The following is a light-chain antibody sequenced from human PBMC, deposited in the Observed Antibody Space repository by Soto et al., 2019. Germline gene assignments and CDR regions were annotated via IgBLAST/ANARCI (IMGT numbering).Light chain of an antibody. J-gene: IGKJ5*01. Sequence: DIQVTQSPSSLSASVRDRVTITCRASQSINNYLNWYQQKPGKAPKLLIYAASSLQSGVPSRFSGSGSGTDFTLTITSLQPEDFATYYCQQSYSTPPITFGQGTRLEI. CDR3: QQSYSTPPIT. V-gene: IGKV1-39*01. CDR2: AAS. CDR1: QSINNY.